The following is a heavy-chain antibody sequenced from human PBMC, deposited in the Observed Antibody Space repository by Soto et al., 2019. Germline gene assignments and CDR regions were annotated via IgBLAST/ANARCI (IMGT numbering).Heavy chain of an antibody. D-gene: IGHD5-18*01. CDR2: IKSKTDGGTT. CDR1: GFTFSNAW. Sequence: GGSLRLSCAASGFTFSNAWMSWVRQAPGKGLEWVGRIKSKTDGGTTDYAAPVKGRFTISRDDSKNTLYLQMNSLKTEDTAVYYCTTDPKRGYSYGTPDFDYWGQGTLVTVSS. J-gene: IGHJ4*02. V-gene: IGHV3-15*01. CDR3: TTDPKRGYSYGTPDFDY.